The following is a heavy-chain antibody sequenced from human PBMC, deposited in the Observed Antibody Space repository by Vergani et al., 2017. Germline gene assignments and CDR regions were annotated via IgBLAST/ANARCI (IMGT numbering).Heavy chain of an antibody. CDR3: AGDTHSWQRADR. Sequence: QVQLQESGPGLVKSSETLSLTCSVSFDSIRNLYCNWIRQPPGKGLEWIGSIYYSGSTYYNPSLKSRVTISVDTSKSQFSLRLTSVTAADSAIYYCAGDTHSWQRADRWGQGLLVSVSS. V-gene: IGHV4-59*11. D-gene: IGHD6-13*01. CDR1: FDSIRNLY. CDR2: IYYSGST. J-gene: IGHJ5*02.